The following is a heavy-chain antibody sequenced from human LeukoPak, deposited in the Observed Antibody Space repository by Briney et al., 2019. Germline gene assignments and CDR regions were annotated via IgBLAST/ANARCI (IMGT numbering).Heavy chain of an antibody. CDR3: TRKGSQWDFLVDY. Sequence: SGGSLRLSCAASGFTFSSYWMHWVRQAPGKGLVWVSRINSDGSSTSYADSVKGRFTISRDNAKNTLYLQMNSLRAEDTAVYYCTRKGSQWDFLVDYWGQGTRVAVSP. D-gene: IGHD2/OR15-2a*01. CDR2: INSDGSST. J-gene: IGHJ4*02. CDR1: GFTFSSYW. V-gene: IGHV3-74*01.